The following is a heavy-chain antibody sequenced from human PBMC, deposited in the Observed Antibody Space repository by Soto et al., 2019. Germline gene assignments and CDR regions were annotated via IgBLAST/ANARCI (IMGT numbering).Heavy chain of an antibody. CDR2: IGPSDTYT. Sequence: EVQLVQSGAEVKKPGESLRISCKGSGYSFTSYWSSWVRQMPGKGLEWMGRIGPSDTYTNYSPSFHGHVTISADKSISPAYLQWRSLKAADTAMYYCARHVEGEMATSIRWFDPLGQGTLVTVSS. D-gene: IGHD5-12*01. CDR1: GYSFTSYW. J-gene: IGHJ5*02. V-gene: IGHV5-10-1*03. CDR3: ARHVEGEMATSIRWFDP.